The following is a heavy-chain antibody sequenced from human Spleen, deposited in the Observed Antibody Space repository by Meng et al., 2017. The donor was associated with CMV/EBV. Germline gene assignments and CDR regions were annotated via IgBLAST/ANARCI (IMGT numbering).Heavy chain of an antibody. CDR3: AGAGRTFEY. CDR2: ISHRGST. Sequence: VHCSVSGCFVSSGARSWTWVRQHPGKGLEWIGYISHRGSTLYNPSLESRLTISVDTSMNQFSLTLTSVSAADTAVYYCAGAGRTFEYWGQGALVTVSS. CDR1: GCFVSSGARS. J-gene: IGHJ4*02. V-gene: IGHV4-31*03. D-gene: IGHD1-14*01.